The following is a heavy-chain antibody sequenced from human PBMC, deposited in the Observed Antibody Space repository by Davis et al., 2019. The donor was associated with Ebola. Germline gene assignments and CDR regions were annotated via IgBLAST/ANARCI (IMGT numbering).Heavy chain of an antibody. J-gene: IGHJ6*04. Sequence: SLKISCAASGFTFDDYAMHWVRQAPGKGLEWVSGISWNSGSIGYADSVKGRFTISRDNAKNSLYLQMNSLRAEDTALYYCAKDRRYAPYGMDVWGKGTTVTVSS. CDR2: ISWNSGSI. D-gene: IGHD2-2*01. CDR3: AKDRRYAPYGMDV. CDR1: GFTFDDYA. V-gene: IGHV3-9*01.